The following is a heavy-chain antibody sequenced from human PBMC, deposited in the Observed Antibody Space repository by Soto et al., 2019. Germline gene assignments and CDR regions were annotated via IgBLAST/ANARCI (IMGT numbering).Heavy chain of an antibody. CDR3: ARDLAYSSGWDRVY. D-gene: IGHD6-19*01. CDR2: IYHSGST. V-gene: IGHV4-4*02. J-gene: IGHJ4*02. CDR1: GGSISSSNW. Sequence: SETLSRTCAVSGGSISSSNWWSWVRQPPGKGLEWIGEIYHSGSTNYNPSLKSRVTISVDKSKNQFSLKLSSVTAADTAVYYCARDLAYSSGWDRVYWGQGTLVTVSS.